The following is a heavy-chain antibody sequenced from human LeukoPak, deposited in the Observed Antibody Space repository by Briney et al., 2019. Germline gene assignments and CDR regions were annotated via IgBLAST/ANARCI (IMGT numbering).Heavy chain of an antibody. CDR3: ARDVANFDY. CDR2: MYYSGST. Sequence: PSQTLSLTSTVSGGSMSSYYWSWIRQPPGKGLEWIGYMYYSGSTNYYPSLKSRVTISVDTSKNQFSLKLTSVTAADTAVYYCARDVANFDYWGQGTLVTVSS. V-gene: IGHV4-59*12. CDR1: GGSMSSYY. J-gene: IGHJ4*02.